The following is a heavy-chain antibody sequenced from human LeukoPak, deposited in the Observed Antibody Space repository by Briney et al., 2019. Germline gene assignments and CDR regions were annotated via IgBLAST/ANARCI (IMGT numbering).Heavy chain of an antibody. V-gene: IGHV4-4*07. Sequence: SGTLSLTCSVSGGSISTYYWSWIRQPAGKGLEWIGRVYRSGNTNYSPSLKSRVTMSVDTSKNQISLRLRSVTAADTAVYYCARDDFEYSVHYGMDVWGQGTTVTVSS. J-gene: IGHJ6*02. D-gene: IGHD3-9*01. CDR3: ARDDFEYSVHYGMDV. CDR2: VYRSGNT. CDR1: GGSISTYY.